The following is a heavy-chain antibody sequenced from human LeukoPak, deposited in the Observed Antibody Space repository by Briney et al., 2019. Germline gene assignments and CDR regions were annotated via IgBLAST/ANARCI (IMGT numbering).Heavy chain of an antibody. CDR1: GFTFSKYG. D-gene: IGHD2-15*01. J-gene: IGHJ5*02. CDR3: VRDYCSGGSCYESNWFDP. V-gene: IGHV3-33*01. CDR2: IWFDGSNR. Sequence: PGGSLRLSCAASGFTFSKYGMHWVRQAPGKGLEWVAVIWFDGSNRNHADSVKGRFTISRDNSKNTLFLQMNSLRVEDTAVCFCVRDYCSGGSCYESNWFDPWGQGTLVTVSS.